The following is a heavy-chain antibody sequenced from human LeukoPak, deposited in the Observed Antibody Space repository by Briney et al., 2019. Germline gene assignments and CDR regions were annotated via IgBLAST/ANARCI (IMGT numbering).Heavy chain of an antibody. Sequence: EASVKVSCKASGYTFTSYYMHWVRQAPGQGLEWMGIINPSGGSTSYAQKFQGRVTMTEDTSTDTAYMELSSLRSEDTAVYYCATDRGIALYYWGQGTLVTVSS. D-gene: IGHD6-13*01. CDR3: ATDRGIALYY. V-gene: IGHV1-46*01. CDR2: INPSGGST. J-gene: IGHJ4*02. CDR1: GYTFTSYY.